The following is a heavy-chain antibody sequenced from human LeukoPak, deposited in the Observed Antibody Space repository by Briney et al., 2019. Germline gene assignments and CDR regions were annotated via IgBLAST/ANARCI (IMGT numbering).Heavy chain of an antibody. CDR2: VYYSGST. D-gene: IGHD6-19*01. J-gene: IGHJ4*02. CDR3: ARMYSSGWYYFDN. CDR1: GGSFSGYY. Sequence: SETLSLTCAVYGGSFSGYYWSWIRQPPGKGLEWIGYVYYSGSTNYSPSLKSRVTISVDTSKNQFSLILNSVTAADTAVYYCARMYSSGWYYFDNWGQGTLVTVSS. V-gene: IGHV4-59*01.